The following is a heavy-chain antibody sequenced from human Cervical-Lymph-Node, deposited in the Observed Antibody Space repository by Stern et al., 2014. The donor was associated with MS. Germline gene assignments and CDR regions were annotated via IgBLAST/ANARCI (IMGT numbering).Heavy chain of an antibody. V-gene: IGHV3-9*01. CDR3: AKDNMGELQGPFDY. J-gene: IGHJ4*02. CDR2: ISWNSGSI. D-gene: IGHD1-26*01. CDR1: GFTFDDYA. Sequence: VQLGQSGGGLVQPGRSLRLSCAASGFTFDDYAMHWVRQAPGKGLEWVSGISWNSGSIGYADSVKGRFTISRDNAKNSLYLQMNSLRAEDTALYYCAKDNMGELQGPFDYWGQGTLVTVSS.